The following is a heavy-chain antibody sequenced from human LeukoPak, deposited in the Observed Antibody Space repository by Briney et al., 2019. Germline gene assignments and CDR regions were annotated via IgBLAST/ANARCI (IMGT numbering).Heavy chain of an antibody. Sequence: GGSLRLSCATSGFTFMNYAMSWVRQAPGKGLEWVSGISGSGGSTYYADSLKGRFTISRDNSKNTLYLQMNSLRAEDTAVYYCSKEGSSSSNSAIDYWGQGTLVTVSS. D-gene: IGHD6-6*01. CDR3: SKEGSSSSNSAIDY. CDR1: GFTFMNYA. J-gene: IGHJ4*02. CDR2: ISGSGGST. V-gene: IGHV3-23*01.